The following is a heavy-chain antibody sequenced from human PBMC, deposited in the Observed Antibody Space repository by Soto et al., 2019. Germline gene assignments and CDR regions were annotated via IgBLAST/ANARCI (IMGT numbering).Heavy chain of an antibody. D-gene: IGHD6-13*01. CDR3: ARTRSNTWYYTTFDY. CDR1: GGSVSTYGYY. V-gene: IGHV4-31*03. J-gene: IGHJ4*02. CDR2: IDHSGTI. Sequence: QVQLQESGPGLVKPSQTLSLTCTVSGGSVSTYGYYWSWIRQLPRKGLEWIGKIDHSGTIHHNPSLGGRIFLSEDTSANQFSLKLTSVTPADTAVYFCARTRSNTWYYTTFDYWGQGTLVTVSS.